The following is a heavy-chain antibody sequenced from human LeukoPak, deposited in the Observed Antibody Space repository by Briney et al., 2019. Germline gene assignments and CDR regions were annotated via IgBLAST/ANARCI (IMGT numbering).Heavy chain of an antibody. Sequence: GGSLRLSCAASGFTFSSYAMHWVRQAPGKGLEWVAVISYDGSNKYYADSVKGRFTISRDNSKNTLYLQMNSLRAEDTAVYYCARGDYDSSGYYYIYWGQGTLVTVSS. CDR2: ISYDGSNK. V-gene: IGHV3-30-3*01. CDR3: ARGDYDSSGYYYIY. D-gene: IGHD3-22*01. CDR1: GFTFSSYA. J-gene: IGHJ4*02.